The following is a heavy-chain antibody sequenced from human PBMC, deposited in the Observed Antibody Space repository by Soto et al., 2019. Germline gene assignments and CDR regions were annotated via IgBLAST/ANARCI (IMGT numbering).Heavy chain of an antibody. D-gene: IGHD6-6*01. J-gene: IGHJ4*02. CDR1: GGSIGSSIYY. CDR3: ARGGYSSSSWFDFDY. Sequence: CSVSGGSIGSSIYYFGWIRQPPGKGLEWIGSLYYTGTTYYNSSLKSRVTISADKSKNQFSLKLSSVTAADTAVYYCARGGYSSSSWFDFDYWGQGTLVTVSS. V-gene: IGHV4-39*07. CDR2: LYYTGTT.